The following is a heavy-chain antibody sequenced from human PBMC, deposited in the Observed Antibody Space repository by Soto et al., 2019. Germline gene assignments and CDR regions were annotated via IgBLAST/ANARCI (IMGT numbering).Heavy chain of an antibody. CDR3: ARRFVTVPFFDY. J-gene: IGHJ4*02. CDR2: FYYTGST. D-gene: IGHD4-17*01. CDR1: WGSIISFY. Sequence: TLFLPWTVFWGSIISFYWHWILQPPGKGLEWIGYFYYTGSTNYNPSLESRLTMSADMSKNQFSLKLSSVTAADTAVYYCARRFVTVPFFDYWGQGTLVTVSS. V-gene: IGHV4-59*08.